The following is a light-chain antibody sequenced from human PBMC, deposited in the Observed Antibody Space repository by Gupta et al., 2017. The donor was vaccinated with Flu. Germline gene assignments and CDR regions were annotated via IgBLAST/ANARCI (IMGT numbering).Light chain of an antibody. CDR1: STHSGSNT. Sequence: STHSGSNTLGWYHQHPGAAPKVLMYKNDGSASWAVSRFSGTQSGASAALVIDGLQSDEEAIYFCAQWDDVLDGPVFGGGTRLTVL. CDR2: KND. CDR3: AQWDDVLDGPV. J-gene: IGLJ2*01. V-gene: IGLV1-44*01.